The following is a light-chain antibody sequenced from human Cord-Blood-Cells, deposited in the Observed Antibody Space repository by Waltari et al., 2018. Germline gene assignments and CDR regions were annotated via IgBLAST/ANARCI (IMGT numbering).Light chain of an antibody. CDR3: CSYAGSSTWV. CDR1: SSDVGSYNL. J-gene: IGLJ3*02. Sequence: QAALTQPASVSGSPGQSITISCTGTSSDVGSYNLVSWYQQHPGKAPKLMIYEGSKRPAGVSNRFSGSKSGNTASLTISALQAEDEADYSCCSYAGSSTWVFGGGTKLTVL. V-gene: IGLV2-23*01. CDR2: EGS.